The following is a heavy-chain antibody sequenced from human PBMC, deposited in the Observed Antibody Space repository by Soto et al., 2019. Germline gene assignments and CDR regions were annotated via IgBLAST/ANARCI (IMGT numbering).Heavy chain of an antibody. V-gene: IGHV1-46*01. J-gene: IGHJ4*02. Sequence: QVQLVQSGAEVKKPGASVKVSCKASGDTFTDYYIHWVRQAPGQGLEWMGTVNPSGGHTTYAQHFPGRMTMTRATSTRALYMELTSLTSEDTAVYYCAGGGHVVVVTAALGYWGQGTLVTVAS. D-gene: IGHD2-21*02. CDR1: GDTFTDYY. CDR3: AGGGHVVVVTAALGY. CDR2: VNPSGGHT.